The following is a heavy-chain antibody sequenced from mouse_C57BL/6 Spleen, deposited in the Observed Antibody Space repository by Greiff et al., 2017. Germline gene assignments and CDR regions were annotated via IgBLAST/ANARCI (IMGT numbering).Heavy chain of an antibody. D-gene: IGHD1-1*01. CDR1: GFTFSDYG. CDR2: ISSGSSTI. J-gene: IGHJ2*01. V-gene: IGHV5-17*01. Sequence: EVQLVESGGGLVKPGGSLKLSCAASGFTFSDYGMHWVRQAPEKGLEWVAYISSGSSTIYYADTVKGRFTISRDNAKNTLFLQMTSLRSEDTAMYYCARTYYYGSSYHFDYWGQGTTLTVSS. CDR3: ARTYYYGSSYHFDY.